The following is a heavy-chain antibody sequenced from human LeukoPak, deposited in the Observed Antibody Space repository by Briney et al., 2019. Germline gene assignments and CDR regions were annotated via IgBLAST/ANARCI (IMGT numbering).Heavy chain of an antibody. D-gene: IGHD2-21*01. J-gene: IGHJ4*02. Sequence: PGGSLRLSCAASGFTFSSYGMHWVRQAPGKGLEWVSAVSFDGSNKYYADSVRGRFTISSDNTKNTLYLQMNSLRTEDTAVYYCAKEGNGDSFDYWGQGTLVTVSS. CDR3: AKEGNGDSFDY. V-gene: IGHV3-30*18. CDR1: GFTFSSYG. CDR2: VSFDGSNK.